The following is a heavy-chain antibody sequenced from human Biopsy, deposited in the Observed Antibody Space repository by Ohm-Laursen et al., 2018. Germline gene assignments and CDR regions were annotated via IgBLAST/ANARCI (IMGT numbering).Heavy chain of an antibody. CDR1: GYTFAAYF. V-gene: IGHV1-2*02. D-gene: IGHD2-15*01. CDR3: ARDPYCSGGNCYSPLDH. CDR2: IDPDGGRT. J-gene: IGHJ4*02. Sequence: GASVKVSCKVSGYTFAAYFIHWVRQAPGQGLEWMGWIDPDGGRTSFGQNFQGRVTMTSDTSTGTAYLELTRLRSDDTAVYYCARDPYCSGGNCYSPLDHWGQGTLVTVSA.